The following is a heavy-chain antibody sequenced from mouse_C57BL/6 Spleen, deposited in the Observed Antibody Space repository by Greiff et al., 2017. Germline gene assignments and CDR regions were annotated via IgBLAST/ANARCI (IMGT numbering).Heavy chain of an antibody. CDR3: ARLDYGNYGGSMDY. V-gene: IGHV7-3*01. CDR1: GFTFTDYY. Sequence: EVKLMESGGGLVQPGGSLSLSCAASGFTFTDYYMSWVRQPPGKALEWLGFIRNNANGYTTEYSASVKGRFTISRDNSQSILYLQMNARRAEDSATYYCARLDYGNYGGSMDYWGQGTSVTVSS. J-gene: IGHJ4*01. CDR2: IRNNANGYTT. D-gene: IGHD2-1*01.